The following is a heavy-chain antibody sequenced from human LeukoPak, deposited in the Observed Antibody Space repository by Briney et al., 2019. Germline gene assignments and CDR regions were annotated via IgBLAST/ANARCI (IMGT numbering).Heavy chain of an antibody. V-gene: IGHV4-59*01. CDR3: ARHFPYRYYDSSGFDY. J-gene: IGHJ4*02. CDR1: GGSISSYY. Sequence: PSETLSLTCTVSGGSISSYYWTWIRQSPGKGLEWIGYVYYSGSTNYNPSLESRVTISVDTSRNQFSLKLTSVTAADTAVYYCARHFPYRYYDSSGFDYWGQGTLVTVSS. CDR2: VYYSGST. D-gene: IGHD3-22*01.